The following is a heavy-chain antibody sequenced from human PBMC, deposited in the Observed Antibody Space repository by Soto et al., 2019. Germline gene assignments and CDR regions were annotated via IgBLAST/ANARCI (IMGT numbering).Heavy chain of an antibody. CDR1: GFTFSTFA. D-gene: IGHD3-22*01. CDR2: ITASGATT. Sequence: GGSLRLSCAASGFTFSTFAMTWVRQAPGKGLEWVSAITASGATTYYADSVRGRFTISRDNSQNTVYLQANRLRPEDTAVYYCAKDLFPARDSLYGLDVWGQGTTVTVSS. J-gene: IGHJ6*02. V-gene: IGHV3-23*01. CDR3: AKDLFPARDSLYGLDV.